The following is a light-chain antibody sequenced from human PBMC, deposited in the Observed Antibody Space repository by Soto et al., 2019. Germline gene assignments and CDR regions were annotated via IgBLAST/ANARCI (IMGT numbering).Light chain of an antibody. CDR2: AAS. V-gene: IGKV1-39*01. CDR1: QSISSY. J-gene: IGKJ1*01. CDR3: QQSYSTPRT. Sequence: IHMTQSPASVSACVGDRVNITCRASQSISSYLNWYQQKPGKAPKLLIYAASSLQSGVPSRFSGSGSGTDFTLTISSLQPEDFATYYCQQSYSTPRTFGQGTKVDIK.